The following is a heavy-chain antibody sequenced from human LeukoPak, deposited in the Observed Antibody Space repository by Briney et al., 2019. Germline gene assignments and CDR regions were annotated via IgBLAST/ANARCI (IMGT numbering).Heavy chain of an antibody. D-gene: IGHD1-26*01. V-gene: IGHV3-23*01. CDR3: AKDQRQSVGGTNYFDS. J-gene: IGHJ4*02. CDR2: ISGGGTT. Sequence: GGSLRLSCAASGFTFSSYGMHWVRQAPGKGLEWVSVISGGGTTYYADSVKGRFTISRDNSKNTLYLQMNSLRAEDTAVYYCAKDQRQSVGGTNYFDSWGQGTLVTVSS. CDR1: GFTFSSYG.